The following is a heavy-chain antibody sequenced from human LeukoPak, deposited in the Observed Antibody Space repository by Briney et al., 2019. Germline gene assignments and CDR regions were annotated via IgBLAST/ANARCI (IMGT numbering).Heavy chain of an antibody. CDR3: ARWQLAPGFDY. J-gene: IGHJ4*02. D-gene: IGHD6-13*01. CDR2: IYSGGST. V-gene: IGHV3-53*01. CDR1: GFTVSSNY. Sequence: GSLRLSCAASGFTVSSNYMSWVRQAPGKGLEWVSVIYSGGSTYYADSVKGRFTISRDNSKNTLYLQMNSLRAEDTAVYYCARWQLAPGFDYWGQGTLVTVSS.